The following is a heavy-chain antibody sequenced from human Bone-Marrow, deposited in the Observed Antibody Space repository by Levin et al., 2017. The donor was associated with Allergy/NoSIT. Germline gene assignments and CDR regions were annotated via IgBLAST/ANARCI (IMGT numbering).Heavy chain of an antibody. CDR1: GFTFSSYG. D-gene: IGHD6-6*01. CDR3: ARVAARLNYYYMDV. J-gene: IGHJ6*03. V-gene: IGHV3-33*01. CDR2: IWYDGSNK. Sequence: SCAASGFTFSSYGMHWVRQAPGKGLEWVAVIWYDGSNKYYADSVKGRFTISRDNSKNTLYLQMNSLRAEDTAVYYCARVAARLNYYYMDVWGKGTTVTVSS.